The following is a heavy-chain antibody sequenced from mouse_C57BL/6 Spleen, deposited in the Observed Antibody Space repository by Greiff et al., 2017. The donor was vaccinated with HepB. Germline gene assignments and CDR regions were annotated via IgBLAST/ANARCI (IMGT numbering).Heavy chain of an antibody. CDR1: GYAFSSYW. CDR3: ASHGSSYVYYFDY. CDR2: IYPGDGDT. D-gene: IGHD1-1*01. J-gene: IGHJ2*01. Sequence: VQLQQSGAELVKPGASVKISCKASGYAFSSYWMNWVKQRPGKGLEWIGQIYPGDGDTNYNGKFKGKATLTADKSSSTAYMQLSSLTSGDSAVYFCASHGSSYVYYFDYWGQGTTLTVSS. V-gene: IGHV1-80*01.